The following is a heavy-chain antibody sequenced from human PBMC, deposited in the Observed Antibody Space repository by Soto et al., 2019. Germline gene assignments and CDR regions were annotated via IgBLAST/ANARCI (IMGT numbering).Heavy chain of an antibody. CDR2: MNPNSGNT. D-gene: IGHD3-3*01. CDR3: AGAVKLRFLVGYYYMDV. CDR1: GYTFTRYD. Sequence: GASVKVSRQASGYTFTRYDINWVRQATGQGVEGMGWMNPNSGNTGYAQKFQGRVTMTRNTSISTAYMELSSLRSEDTAVYYCAGAVKLRFLVGYYYMDVWGKGTTVTVSS. V-gene: IGHV1-8*01. J-gene: IGHJ6*03.